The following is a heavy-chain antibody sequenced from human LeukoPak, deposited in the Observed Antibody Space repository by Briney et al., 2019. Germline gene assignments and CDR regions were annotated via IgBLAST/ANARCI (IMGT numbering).Heavy chain of an antibody. D-gene: IGHD1-26*01. CDR2: ISESGDTT. J-gene: IGHJ4*02. CDR3: AKQWVYC. V-gene: IGHV3-23*01. Sequence: QPGGSLRLSCAASGFTFSNYAMNWVRQAPGKGLEWVSSISESGDTTHYADSVKGRFTISRDNAQNTLYLQMNTLRAEDTALYYCAKQWVYCWGQGTLVTVSS. CDR1: GFTFSNYA.